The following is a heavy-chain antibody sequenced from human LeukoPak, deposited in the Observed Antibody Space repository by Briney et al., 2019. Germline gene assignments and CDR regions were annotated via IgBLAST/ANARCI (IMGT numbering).Heavy chain of an antibody. V-gene: IGHV1-46*01. CDR2: INPSGGST. CDR1: GYTFTSYY. J-gene: IGHJ6*02. Sequence: GASVKVSCKASGYTFTSYYMHWVRQAPGQGLEWMGIINPSGGSTSYAQKFQGRVTMTRDTSTSTVYMELSSLRSEDTAVYYCARGPPIVVVTAGYYGMDVWGQGTTVTVSS. CDR3: ARGPPIVVVTAGYYGMDV. D-gene: IGHD2-21*02.